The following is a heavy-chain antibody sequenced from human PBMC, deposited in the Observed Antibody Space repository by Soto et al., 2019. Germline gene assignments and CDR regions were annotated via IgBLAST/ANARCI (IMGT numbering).Heavy chain of an antibody. D-gene: IGHD5-12*01. J-gene: IGHJ4*02. CDR2: INSDGSST. CDR3: ARVAGYSGYDFIPVPDYGDSTR. Sequence: GGSLRLSCAASGFTFSSYWMHWVRQAPGKGLVWVSRINSDGSSTSYADSVKGRFTISRDNAKNTLYLQMNSLRAEDTAVYYCARVAGYSGYDFIPVPDYGDSTRRGQGTLVTVSS. CDR1: GFTFSSYW. V-gene: IGHV3-74*01.